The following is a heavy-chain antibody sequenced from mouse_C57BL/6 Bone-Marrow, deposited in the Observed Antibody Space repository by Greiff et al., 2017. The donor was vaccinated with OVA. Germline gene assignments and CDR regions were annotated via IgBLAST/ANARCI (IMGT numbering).Heavy chain of an antibody. D-gene: IGHD1-1*01. Sequence: QVQLQQPGAELVRPGSSVKLSCKASGYTFTSYWMHWVKQRPIQGLEWIGNIDPSDSATHYNQKFKDKATLTVDKSSSTAYMQLSSLTSEDSAVYYCARETVVAPMDYWGQGTSVTVSS. CDR3: ARETVVAPMDY. CDR2: IDPSDSAT. J-gene: IGHJ4*01. V-gene: IGHV1-52*01. CDR1: GYTFTSYW.